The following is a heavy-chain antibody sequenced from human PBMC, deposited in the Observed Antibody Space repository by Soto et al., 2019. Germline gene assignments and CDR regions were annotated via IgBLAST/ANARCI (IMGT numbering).Heavy chain of an antibody. D-gene: IGHD6-19*01. Sequence: PSETLSLTCAVYGGSFSGYYWSWIRQPPGKGLEWIGEINHSGSTNYNPSLKSRVTISVDTSKNQFSLKLSSVTAADTAVYYCARGLRIAVAGMGNWFDPWGQGTLVTVSS. CDR1: GGSFSGYY. CDR2: INHSGST. V-gene: IGHV4-34*01. CDR3: ARGLRIAVAGMGNWFDP. J-gene: IGHJ5*02.